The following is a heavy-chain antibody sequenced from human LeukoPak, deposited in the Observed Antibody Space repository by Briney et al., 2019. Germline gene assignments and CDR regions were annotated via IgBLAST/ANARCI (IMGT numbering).Heavy chain of an antibody. CDR3: ARVLRYFDWSSYNWFDP. V-gene: IGHV4-34*01. Sequence: SETLSLTCAVYGGSFSGYYWSWMRQPPGKGLEWIGEINHSGSTNYNPSLKSRVTISVDTSKNQFSLKLSSVTAADTAVYYCARVLRYFDWSSYNWFDPWGQGTLVTVSS. D-gene: IGHD3-9*01. CDR1: GGSFSGYY. J-gene: IGHJ5*02. CDR2: INHSGST.